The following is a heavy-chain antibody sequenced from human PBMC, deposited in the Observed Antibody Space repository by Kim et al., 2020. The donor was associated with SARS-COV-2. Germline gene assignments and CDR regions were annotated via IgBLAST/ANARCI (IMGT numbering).Heavy chain of an antibody. J-gene: IGHJ4*02. V-gene: IGHV5-51*04. CDR3: ARGNDDGESFDY. D-gene: IGHD4-17*01. Sequence: YSPSFQGQITISADKPISTAYLQGSSLKASDTAMYYCARGNDDGESFDYWGQGTLVTVSS.